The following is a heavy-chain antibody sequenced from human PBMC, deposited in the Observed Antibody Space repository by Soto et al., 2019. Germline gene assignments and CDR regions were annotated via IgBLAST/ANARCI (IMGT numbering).Heavy chain of an antibody. J-gene: IGHJ6*02. V-gene: IGHV1-3*01. Sequence: ASVKVSCKASGYTFTSYAMHWVRQAPGQRLEWMGWINAGNGNTKYSQKFQGRVTITRDTSASTAYMELSSLRSEDTAVYYCASALITIFGVVIIDDYYGMDVWGRGTTVTVSS. CDR1: GYTFTSYA. CDR3: ASALITIFGVVIIDDYYGMDV. D-gene: IGHD3-3*01. CDR2: INAGNGNT.